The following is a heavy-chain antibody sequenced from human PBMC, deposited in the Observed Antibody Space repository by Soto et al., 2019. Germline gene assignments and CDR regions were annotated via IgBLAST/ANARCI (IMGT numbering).Heavy chain of an antibody. CDR1: GFTFSSYA. CDR3: AKALVVGATTYDY. CDR2: ISGSGGST. D-gene: IGHD1-26*01. Sequence: GTVSRSYAASGFTFSSYAMSWVRQAPGKGLEWVSAISGSGGSTYYADSVKGRFTISRDNSKNTLYLQMNSLRAEDTAVYYCAKALVVGATTYDYWGQGTLVTVS. V-gene: IGHV3-23*01. J-gene: IGHJ4*02.